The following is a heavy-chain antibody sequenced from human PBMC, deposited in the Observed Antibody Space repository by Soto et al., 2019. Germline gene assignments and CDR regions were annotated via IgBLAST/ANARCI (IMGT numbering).Heavy chain of an antibody. CDR3: ANTFPATASGMDV. J-gene: IGHJ6*02. CDR1: GFTFGSYA. CDR2: ISDSDGST. V-gene: IGHV3-23*01. Sequence: GGSLRLSCAASGFTFGSYAMNWVRQAPGKGLEWVTSISDSDGSTYYADYVKGRFTISRDNSKNTLYLQMDSLRAEDTAVYYCANTFPATASGMDVWGQGTTVTVSS.